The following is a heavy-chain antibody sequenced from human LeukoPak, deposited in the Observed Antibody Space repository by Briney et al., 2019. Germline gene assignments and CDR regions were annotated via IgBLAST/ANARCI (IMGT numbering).Heavy chain of an antibody. V-gene: IGHV3-9*01. J-gene: IGHJ4*02. Sequence: SLRLSCAASGFTFDDYAMHWVRQAPGEGLEWVSGISWNSGSIGYADSVKGRFTISRDNAKSSLYLQMNSLRAEDTALYYCASSSVTQGYWGQGTLVTVSS. CDR1: GFTFDDYA. D-gene: IGHD4-17*01. CDR3: ASSSVTQGY. CDR2: ISWNSGSI.